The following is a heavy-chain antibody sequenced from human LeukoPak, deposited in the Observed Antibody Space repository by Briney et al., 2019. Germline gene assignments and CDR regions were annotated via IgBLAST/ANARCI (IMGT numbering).Heavy chain of an antibody. D-gene: IGHD6-6*01. CDR1: GGSISSGDYY. Sequence: SETLSLTCTVSGGSISSGDYYWSWIRQPPGKGLEWIGYIHYSGSTYYNPSLKSRVTISVDTSKNQFSLKLSSVTAADTAVYYCARELGYYYYMDVWGKGTTVTVSS. J-gene: IGHJ6*03. V-gene: IGHV4-30-4*08. CDR3: ARELGYYYYMDV. CDR2: IHYSGST.